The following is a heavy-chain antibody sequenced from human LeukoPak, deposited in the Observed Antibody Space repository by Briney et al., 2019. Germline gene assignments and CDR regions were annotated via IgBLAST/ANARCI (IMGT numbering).Heavy chain of an antibody. CDR1: GGSISSSSYY. D-gene: IGHD4-17*01. J-gene: IGHJ4*02. CDR2: IYYSGST. V-gene: IGHV4-39*01. CDR3: ASVTTSSSHY. Sequence: SETLSLTCTVSGGSISSSSYYWGWIRQPPGKGLEWIGSIYYSGSTYYNPSLKSRVTISVDTSKNQFSLKLNSATAADTAVYYCASVTTSSSHYWGQGTLVTVSS.